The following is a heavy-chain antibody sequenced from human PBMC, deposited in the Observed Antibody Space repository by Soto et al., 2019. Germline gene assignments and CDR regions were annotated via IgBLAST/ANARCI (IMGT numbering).Heavy chain of an antibody. V-gene: IGHV3-74*01. CDR2: INGDGSST. CDR3: ARSYCGSISCSPWDAFDI. J-gene: IGHJ3*02. CDR1: GFTFSSYL. D-gene: IGHD2-2*01. Sequence: GGSLRLSCPASGFTFSSYLMHWGRQAPGKGLVWVSRINGDGSSTNNADSVKGRFTISRDNAKNTLFLQMNSLRAEDTAVYYCARSYCGSISCSPWDAFDIWGQGTMVT.